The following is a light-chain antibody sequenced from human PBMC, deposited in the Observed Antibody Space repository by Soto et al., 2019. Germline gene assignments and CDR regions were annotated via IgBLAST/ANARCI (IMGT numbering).Light chain of an antibody. CDR2: DVS. CDR3: SSYSSTNTHV. Sequence: QSVLTQPASVSGSPGQSITISCTGTISDVGGYNYVSWYQQHPGKAPKLMIYDVSNRPSGVSNRFSGSKSGNTASLTISGLQAEDEADYYCSSYSSTNTHVFGTGTKLTVL. V-gene: IGLV2-14*03. CDR1: ISDVGGYNY. J-gene: IGLJ1*01.